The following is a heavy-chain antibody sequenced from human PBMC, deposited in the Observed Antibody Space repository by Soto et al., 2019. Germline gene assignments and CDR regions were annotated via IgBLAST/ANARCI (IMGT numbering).Heavy chain of an antibody. CDR1: GFSFSVYA. J-gene: IGHJ4*02. CDR3: ARDLLSHGDHSYLDY. CDR2: ISYDGRNK. Sequence: QSGGSLRLSCAASGFSFSVYALHWVRQAPGKGLEWVALISYDGRNKYYADSVQGRFTISRENSKNTLYLQMNSLRSEETAVYYCARDLLSHGDHSYLDYWGQGALVTVSS. V-gene: IGHV3-30*04. D-gene: IGHD4-17*01.